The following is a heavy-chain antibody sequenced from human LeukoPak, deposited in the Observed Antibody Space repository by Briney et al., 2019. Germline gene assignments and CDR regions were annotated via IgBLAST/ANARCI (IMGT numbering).Heavy chain of an antibody. Sequence: PPETLSLTCAVSGYSISSGYYWGWIRQPPGKGLEWIGSIYHSGSTYYNPSLKSRVTISVDTSKNQFSLKLSSVTAADTAVYYCARKAARSYFDYWGQGTLVTVSS. CDR1: GYSISSGYY. CDR2: IYHSGST. D-gene: IGHD6-13*01. J-gene: IGHJ4*02. CDR3: ARKAARSYFDY. V-gene: IGHV4-38-2*01.